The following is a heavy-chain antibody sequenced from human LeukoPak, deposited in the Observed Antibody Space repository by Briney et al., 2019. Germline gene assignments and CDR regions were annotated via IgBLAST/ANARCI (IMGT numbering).Heavy chain of an antibody. V-gene: IGHV3-23*01. CDR2: ISGSGGST. Sequence: GGSLRLSCAASGFTFSSYAMSWVRQAPGKGLEWVSAISGSGGSTYYADSVKGRFTISRDNSKNTLYLQMNSLRAEDTAVNYCAKERIPPKSHYYDSSGARIDPLDYWGQGTQXXVSS. CDR3: AKERIPPKSHYYDSSGARIDPLDY. CDR1: GFTFSSYA. D-gene: IGHD3-22*01. J-gene: IGHJ4*02.